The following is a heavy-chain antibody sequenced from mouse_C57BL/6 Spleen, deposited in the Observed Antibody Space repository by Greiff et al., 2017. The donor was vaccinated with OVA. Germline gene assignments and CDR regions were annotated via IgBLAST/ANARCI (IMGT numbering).Heavy chain of an antibody. V-gene: IGHV1-81*01. CDR3: ARKIYYDYDAGYYYAMDY. Sequence: VKLMESGAELARPGASVKLSCKASGYTFTSYGISWVKQRTGQGLEWIGEIYPRSGNTYYNEKFKGKATLTADKSSSTAYMELRSLTSEDSAVYFCARKIYYDYDAGYYYAMDYWGQGTSVTVSS. CDR2: IYPRSGNT. D-gene: IGHD2-4*01. J-gene: IGHJ4*01. CDR1: GYTFTSYG.